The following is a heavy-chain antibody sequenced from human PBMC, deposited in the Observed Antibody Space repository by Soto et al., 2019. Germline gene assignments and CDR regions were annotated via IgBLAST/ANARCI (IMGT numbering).Heavy chain of an antibody. D-gene: IGHD3-22*01. V-gene: IGHV3-30*18. Sequence: GGSLRLSCAASGFTFSSYGMHWVRQAPGKGLEWVAVISYDGSNKYYADSVKGRFTISRDNSKNMLYLQMNSLRADDTAVYYCAKAETYYYDSSGYSVDYWGQGTLVTVSS. CDR1: GFTFSSYG. J-gene: IGHJ4*02. CDR3: AKAETYYYDSSGYSVDY. CDR2: ISYDGSNK.